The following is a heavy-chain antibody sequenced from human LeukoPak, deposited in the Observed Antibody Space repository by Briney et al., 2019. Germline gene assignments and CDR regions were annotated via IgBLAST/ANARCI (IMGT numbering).Heavy chain of an antibody. J-gene: IGHJ1*01. V-gene: IGHV3-23*01. CDR1: DSGFTFSSYA. D-gene: IGHD3-16*01. CDR2: ISGSGGST. Sequence: HPGGSLRLSCAASDSGFTFSSYAMSWVRQAPGKGLEWVSAISGSGGSTYYADSVKGRFTISRDNSKNTLYLQMNSLRAEDTAVYYCAKGRDGLASGFQHWGQGTLVTVSS. CDR3: AKGRDGLASGFQH.